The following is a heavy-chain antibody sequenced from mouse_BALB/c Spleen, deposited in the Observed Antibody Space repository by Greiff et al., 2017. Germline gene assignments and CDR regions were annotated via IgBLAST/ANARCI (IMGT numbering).Heavy chain of an antibody. CDR3: ARQVGDYYAMDY. CDR1: GFTFSSYA. CDR2: ISSGGSYT. Sequence: EVQLVESGGGLVKPGGSLKLSCAASGFTFSSYAMSWVRQTPEKRLEWVATISSGGSYTYYPDSVKGRFTISRDNAKNTLYLQMSSLRSEDTAMYYCARQVGDYYAMDYWGQGTSVTGSA. D-gene: IGHD1-1*01. V-gene: IGHV5-9-3*01. J-gene: IGHJ4*01.